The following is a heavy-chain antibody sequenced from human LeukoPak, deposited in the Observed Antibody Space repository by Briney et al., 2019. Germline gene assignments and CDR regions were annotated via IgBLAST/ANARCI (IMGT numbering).Heavy chain of an antibody. CDR1: GFTFSSYS. CDR3: ARDSPLEIVDY. V-gene: IGHV3-48*04. D-gene: IGHD2-21*01. CDR2: ISSSSSTI. J-gene: IGHJ4*02. Sequence: PGGSLRLSCAASGFTFSSYSMNWVRQAPGKGLEWVSYISSSSSTIYYADSVKGRFTISRDNAKNSLYLQMNSLRAEDTAVYYCARDSPLEIVDYWGQGTLVTVSS.